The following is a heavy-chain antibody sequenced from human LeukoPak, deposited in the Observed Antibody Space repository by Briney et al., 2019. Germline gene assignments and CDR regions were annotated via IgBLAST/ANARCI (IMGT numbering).Heavy chain of an antibody. Sequence: AGGSLRLSCAASGFTFSSYAMSWVRQAPGKGLEWVSAISGSGGSTYYADSVKGRFTISRDNSKNTLYLQMNSLRAEDTAVYYCAKGGKRGYSYGPGYYYGMDVWGQGTTVTVSS. V-gene: IGHV3-23*01. CDR2: ISGSGGST. D-gene: IGHD5-18*01. CDR1: GFTFSSYA. CDR3: AKGGKRGYSYGPGYYYGMDV. J-gene: IGHJ6*02.